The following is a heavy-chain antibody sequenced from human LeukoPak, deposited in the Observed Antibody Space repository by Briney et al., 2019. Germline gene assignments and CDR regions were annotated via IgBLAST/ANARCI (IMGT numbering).Heavy chain of an antibody. J-gene: IGHJ4*02. V-gene: IGHV4-28*01. Sequence: PSETLSLTCAVSGYSISSSNWWGWIRQPPGKGLEWIGYIYYSGSTYYNPSLKSRVTMSVDTSKNQFSLKLSSVTAVDTAVYYCARSTFYYRSSAVYGSGSYSPKPSYHFDYWGQGTLVTVSS. D-gene: IGHD3-10*01. CDR2: IYYSGST. CDR1: GYSISSSNW. CDR3: ARSTFYYRSSAVYGSGSYSPKPSYHFDY.